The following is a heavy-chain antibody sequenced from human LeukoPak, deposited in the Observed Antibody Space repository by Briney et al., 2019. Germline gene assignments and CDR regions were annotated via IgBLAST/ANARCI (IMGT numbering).Heavy chain of an antibody. Sequence: ASVKVSCKASGYTFTGYYMHWVRQAPGQGLEWMGWINPNSGGTNYAQKFQGRVTMTRDTAISTAYMELSRLRSDDTAVYYCARDYYDSSGSRSYWGQGTLVTVSS. D-gene: IGHD3-22*01. CDR2: INPNSGGT. V-gene: IGHV1-2*02. CDR1: GYTFTGYY. J-gene: IGHJ4*02. CDR3: ARDYYDSSGSRSY.